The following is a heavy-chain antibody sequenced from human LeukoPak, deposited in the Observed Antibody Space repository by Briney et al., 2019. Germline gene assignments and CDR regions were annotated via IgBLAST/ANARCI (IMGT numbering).Heavy chain of an antibody. Sequence: PSQTLSLTCTVSGGSISSGGYDWGWLRQHPGKGLEWIGYIYYSGSTYYNPSLKSRVTISVDTSKNQFSLKLSSVTAADTAVYYCARVTYYDILTGYYTGYYFDYWGQGTLVTVSS. CDR1: GGSISSGGYD. V-gene: IGHV4-31*03. CDR3: ARVTYYDILTGYYTGYYFDY. CDR2: IYYSGST. D-gene: IGHD3-9*01. J-gene: IGHJ4*02.